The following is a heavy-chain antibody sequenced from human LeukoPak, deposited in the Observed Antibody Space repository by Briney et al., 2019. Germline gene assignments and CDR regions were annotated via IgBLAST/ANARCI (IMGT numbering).Heavy chain of an antibody. D-gene: IGHD5-18*01. V-gene: IGHV4-34*01. CDR3: ARHVGGYSYGRPDY. J-gene: IGHJ4*02. Sequence: PSETLSLTCAVYGGSFSGYYWSWIRQPPGKGLEWIGEINHSGSTNYNPSLKSRVTISVDTSKNQFSLKLSSVTAADTAVYYCARHVGGYSYGRPDYWGQGTLVTVSS. CDR2: INHSGST. CDR1: GGSFSGYY.